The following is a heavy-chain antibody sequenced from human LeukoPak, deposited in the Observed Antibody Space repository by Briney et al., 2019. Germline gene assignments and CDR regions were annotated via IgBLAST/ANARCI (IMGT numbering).Heavy chain of an antibody. CDR2: IKQDGSEK. J-gene: IGHJ6*02. D-gene: IGHD3-16*01. CDR3: ATNGGFYGMDV. CDR1: GCTFSSYW. Sequence: GGSLRLSCAASGCTFSSYWMSWVRQAPGKGLEWVANIKQDGSEKYYVDSVKGRFTISRDNAKNSLYLQMNSLRAEDTAVYYCATNGGFYGMDVWGQGTTVTVSS. V-gene: IGHV3-7*01.